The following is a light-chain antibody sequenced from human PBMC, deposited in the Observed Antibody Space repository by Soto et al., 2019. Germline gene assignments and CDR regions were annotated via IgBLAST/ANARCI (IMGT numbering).Light chain of an antibody. Sequence: QSALTQPASVSGPPGQSIAISCTGSSSDVGSYNFVSWYLQYPGKAPKVIIFEGTKRPSGVSDRFSGSKSGNTASLTISGLQTEDVADYYCCSYAGSRTYVFGPGTKVTVL. V-gene: IGLV2-23*01. CDR1: SSDVGSYNF. CDR2: EGT. J-gene: IGLJ1*01. CDR3: CSYAGSRTYV.